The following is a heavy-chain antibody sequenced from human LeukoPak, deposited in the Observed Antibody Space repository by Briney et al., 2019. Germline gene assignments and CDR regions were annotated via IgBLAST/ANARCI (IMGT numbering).Heavy chain of an antibody. Sequence: GGSLRLSCAASGFTFSTYYMNWVRQAPGKGLEWVSSITTSSSYIYYADSVKGRFTISRDNAKNSLYLQMNSLRAEDTALYYCAKDSGYSSSWYNWFDPWGQGTLVTVSS. J-gene: IGHJ5*02. CDR2: ITTSSSYI. CDR1: GFTFSTYY. CDR3: AKDSGYSSSWYNWFDP. V-gene: IGHV3-21*04. D-gene: IGHD6-13*01.